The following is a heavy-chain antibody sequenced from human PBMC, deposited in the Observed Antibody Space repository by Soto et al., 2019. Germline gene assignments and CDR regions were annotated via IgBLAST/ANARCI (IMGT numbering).Heavy chain of an antibody. CDR1: GGSISSSNYY. D-gene: IGHD4-17*01. CDR2: IFYSRNT. V-gene: IGHV4-39*01. Sequence: QLQLQESGPRLVKLSETLSLTCTVSGGSISSSNYYWAWIRQPPGKGLEWIGSIFYSRNTYYNPSLKSRVTISVDASKNQFSLKLTSVTAADTALYYCAGAGHGDIYGLDVWGQGTTVTVSS. CDR3: AGAGHGDIYGLDV. J-gene: IGHJ6*02.